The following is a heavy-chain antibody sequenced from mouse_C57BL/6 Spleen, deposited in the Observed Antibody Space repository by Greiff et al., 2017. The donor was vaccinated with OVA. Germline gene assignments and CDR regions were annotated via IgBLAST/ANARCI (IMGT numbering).Heavy chain of an antibody. CDR1: GFSLTSYG. CDR2: IWSGGST. CDR3: ARTLYYYGRDAMDY. V-gene: IGHV2-2*01. Sequence: VKLVESGPGLVQPSQSLSITCTVSGFSLTSYGVHWVRQSPGKGLEWLGVIWSGGSTDYNAAFISRLSISKDNSKSQVFFKMNSLQADDTAIYYCARTLYYYGRDAMDYWGQGTSVTVSS. D-gene: IGHD1-1*01. J-gene: IGHJ4*01.